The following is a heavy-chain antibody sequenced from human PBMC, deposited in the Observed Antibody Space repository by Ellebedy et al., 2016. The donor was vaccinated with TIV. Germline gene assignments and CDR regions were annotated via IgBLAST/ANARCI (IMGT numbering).Heavy chain of an antibody. CDR1: GFAFSSYW. D-gene: IGHD1-26*01. Sequence: GGSLRLXCAASGFAFSSYWMHWVRQAPGKGLVWVSRLSSDHKVAGYADSVKGRFTTSRDNAKDTLYLQLNSLRTEDTAVYYCARDSGSYPFDYWGQGTLVTVSS. J-gene: IGHJ4*02. CDR2: LSSDHKVA. V-gene: IGHV3-74*01. CDR3: ARDSGSYPFDY.